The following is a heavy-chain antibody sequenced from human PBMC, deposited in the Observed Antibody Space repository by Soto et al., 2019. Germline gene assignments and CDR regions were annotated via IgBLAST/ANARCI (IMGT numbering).Heavy chain of an antibody. V-gene: IGHV1-2*04. CDR3: ARVGPTGTALYYYYGMDV. CDR2: INPNSGGT. CDR1: GYTFTGYY. D-gene: IGHD1-1*01. Sequence: ASVKVSCKASGYTFTGYYMHWVRQAPGQGLEWMGWINPNSGGTNYAQKFQGWVTMTRDTSISTAYMELSRLRSDDTAVYYCARVGPTGTALYYYYGMDVWGQGTTVTVSS. J-gene: IGHJ6*02.